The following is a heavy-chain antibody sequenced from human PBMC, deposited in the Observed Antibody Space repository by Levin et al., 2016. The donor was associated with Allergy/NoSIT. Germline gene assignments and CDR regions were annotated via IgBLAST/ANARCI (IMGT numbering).Heavy chain of an antibody. J-gene: IGHJ4*02. Sequence: WIRQPPGKGLEWIGYIYYSGSTYYNPSLKSRVTISVDTSKNQFSLKLSSVTAADTAVYYCARSRSGWPDYWGQGTLVTVSS. V-gene: IGHV4-31*02. CDR3: ARSRSGWPDY. CDR2: IYYSGST. D-gene: IGHD3-3*01.